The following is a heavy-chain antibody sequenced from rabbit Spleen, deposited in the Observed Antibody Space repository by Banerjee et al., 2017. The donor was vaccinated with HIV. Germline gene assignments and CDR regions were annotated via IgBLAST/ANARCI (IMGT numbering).Heavy chain of an antibody. Sequence: QEQLVEYGGDLVQPEGSLTLTCKASGFSFSNKAVMCWVRQAPGKGLEWIACINAVTGKAVYASWAKGRFTISKTSSTTVTLQLNSLTAADTATYFCARDTSSSFSSYGMDLWGQGTLVTVS. CDR1: GFSFSNKAV. CDR2: INAVTGKA. V-gene: IGHV1S45*01. CDR3: ARDTSSSFSSYGMDL. D-gene: IGHD1-1*01. J-gene: IGHJ6*01.